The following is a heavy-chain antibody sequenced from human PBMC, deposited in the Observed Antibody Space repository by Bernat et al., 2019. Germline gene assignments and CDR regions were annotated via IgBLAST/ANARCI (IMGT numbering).Heavy chain of an antibody. V-gene: IGHV3-30-3*01. CDR3: ARGSSSWLLYYFYY. D-gene: IGHD6-13*01. Sequence: QVQLVESGGGVVQPGRSLRLSCAASGFTFSSYAMHWVRQAPGKGLEWVAVISYDGSNKYYADSVKGRFTISRDNSKNTLYLQMNSLRAEDTAVYYCARGSSSWLLYYFYYWGQGTLVTVSS. CDR1: GFTFSSYA. CDR2: ISYDGSNK. J-gene: IGHJ4*02.